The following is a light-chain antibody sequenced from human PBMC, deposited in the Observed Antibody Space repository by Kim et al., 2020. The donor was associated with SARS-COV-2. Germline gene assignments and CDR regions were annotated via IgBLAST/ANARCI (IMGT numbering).Light chain of an antibody. CDR1: QSVSSY. Sequence: SPGERATLSCRASQSVSSYLAWYQQKPGQAPRLLIYDASNRATGIPARFSGSGSGTDFTLTISSLEPEDFAVYYCQQRSNWPLVTFGQGTKVEIK. V-gene: IGKV3-11*01. J-gene: IGKJ1*01. CDR2: DAS. CDR3: QQRSNWPLVT.